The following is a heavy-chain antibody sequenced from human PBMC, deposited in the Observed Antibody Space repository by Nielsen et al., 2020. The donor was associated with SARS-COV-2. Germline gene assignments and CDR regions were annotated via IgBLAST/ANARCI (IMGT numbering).Heavy chain of an antibody. CDR3: ARGSSSWEKYNWFDP. CDR1: GFTFSHYA. J-gene: IGHJ5*02. Sequence: GESLKISCAASGFTFSHYAMHWVRQSPGKGLEWVAFIWYDATNKYYADSVKGRFTISRDNAKNSLYLQMNSLRAEDTAVYYCARGSSSWEKYNWFDPWGQGTLVTVSS. D-gene: IGHD6-13*01. V-gene: IGHV3-33*01. CDR2: IWYDATNK.